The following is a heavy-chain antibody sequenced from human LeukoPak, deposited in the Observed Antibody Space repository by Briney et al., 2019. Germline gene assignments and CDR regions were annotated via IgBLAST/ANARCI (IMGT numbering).Heavy chain of an antibody. CDR1: GGSISSRSYY. CDR2: IYYSGST. J-gene: IGHJ4*02. D-gene: IGHD6-13*01. CDR3: ARQFRIAAAGTYQRNFDY. V-gene: IGHV4-39*01. Sequence: SETLSLTCTVSGGSISSRSYYWGWIRQPPGKGLEWIGSIYYSGSTYYNPSLKSRVTISVDTSKNQFSLKLSSVTAADTAVYYCARQFRIAAAGTYQRNFDYWGQGTLVTVSS.